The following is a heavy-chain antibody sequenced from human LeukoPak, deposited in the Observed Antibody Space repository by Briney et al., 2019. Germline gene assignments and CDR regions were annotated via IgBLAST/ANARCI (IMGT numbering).Heavy chain of an antibody. J-gene: IGHJ4*02. CDR2: MNPKTGNT. Sequence: WASVKVSYKASGYTFTSYDINWVRQATGQGLEWMGWMNPKTGNTGHAQKFKGRVTMTMSTSVTTAYMELSSLRSEDTAVYYCARGSTVDTVATPLKYWGQGTLVTVSS. CDR1: GYTFTSYD. V-gene: IGHV1-8*01. CDR3: ARGSTVDTVATPLKY. D-gene: IGHD5-12*01.